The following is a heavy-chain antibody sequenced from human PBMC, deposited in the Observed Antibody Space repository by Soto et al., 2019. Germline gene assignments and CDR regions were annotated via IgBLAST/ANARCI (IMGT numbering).Heavy chain of an antibody. D-gene: IGHD4-4*01. CDR2: ISGSGGST. J-gene: IGHJ3*02. CDR3: AKVINDYSNPDAFDI. Sequence: GGSLRLSCAASGFTFSSYAMSWVRQAPGKGLEWVSAISGSGGSTYYADSVEGQFTISRDNSKNTLYLQMNSLRAEDTAVYYCAKVINDYSNPDAFDIWGQGTMVTVSS. V-gene: IGHV3-23*01. CDR1: GFTFSSYA.